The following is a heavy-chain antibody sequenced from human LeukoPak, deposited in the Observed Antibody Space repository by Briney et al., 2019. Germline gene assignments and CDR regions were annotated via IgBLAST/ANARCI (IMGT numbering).Heavy chain of an antibody. V-gene: IGHV3-74*01. Sequence: GGSLRLSCAASGFTFSSNWMHWVGQAPGKGLVWVSRINEDGSTTNYADSVKGRSTIFRDNAKNTLYLQMNSLRAEDTAVYYCVRDLGGRSGHWGQGTLVTVSS. CDR1: GFTFSSNW. D-gene: IGHD1-26*01. CDR3: VRDLGGRSGH. J-gene: IGHJ4*02. CDR2: INEDGSTT.